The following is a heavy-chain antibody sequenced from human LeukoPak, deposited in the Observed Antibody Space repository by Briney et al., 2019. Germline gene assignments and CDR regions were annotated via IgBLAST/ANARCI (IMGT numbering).Heavy chain of an antibody. J-gene: IGHJ4*02. D-gene: IGHD3-3*01. CDR3: ASRMDRYDFWSGPYYFDY. V-gene: IGHV3-21*01. CDR1: GFTFSSYS. CDR2: ISSSSSYI. Sequence: PGGSLRLSCAASGFTFSSYSMNWVRQAPGKGLEWVSSISSSSSYIYYADSVKGRFTISRDNAKNSLYLQMNSLRAEDTAVYYCASRMDRYDFWSGPYYFDYWGQGTLVTVSS.